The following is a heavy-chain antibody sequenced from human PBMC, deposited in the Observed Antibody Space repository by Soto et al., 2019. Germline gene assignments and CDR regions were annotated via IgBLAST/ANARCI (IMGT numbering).Heavy chain of an antibody. CDR2: IWYDGSNK. D-gene: IGHD3-10*01. J-gene: IGHJ4*02. V-gene: IGHV3-33*06. CDR3: AKDTTGFVDT. CDR1: GFTFSNYG. Sequence: QVQLVESGGGVVQPGGSLRLSCVASGFTFSNYGMHWVRQAPGKGLEWAAVIWYDGSNKFYADSVKGRFTISRDNSKKTVYLQANSLRVEDTAVYYCAKDTTGFVDTWGQGTMVTVSS.